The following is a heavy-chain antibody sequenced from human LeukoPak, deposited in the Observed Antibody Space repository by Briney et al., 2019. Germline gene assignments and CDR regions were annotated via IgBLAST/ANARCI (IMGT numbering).Heavy chain of an antibody. D-gene: IGHD1-26*01. V-gene: IGHV3-23*01. CDR2: LNPGAGFA. CDR3: GTRAGGSYSLWHFDL. J-gene: IGHJ2*01. CDR1: GFAFSNYA. Sequence: PGGSLRLSCAASGFAFSNYAITWARQAPGKGLEWVSTLNPGAGFAYYVDSVKGRFTISRDNSSHTLYLQMTSLRADDTALYFCGTRAGGSYSLWHFDLWGRGTLVTVSP.